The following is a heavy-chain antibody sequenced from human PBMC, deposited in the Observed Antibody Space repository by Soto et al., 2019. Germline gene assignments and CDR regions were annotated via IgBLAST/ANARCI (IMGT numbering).Heavy chain of an antibody. CDR3: ARGTIVVVPAAMLNYYYYGMDV. D-gene: IGHD2-2*01. V-gene: IGHV4-34*01. Sequence: QVQLQQWGAGLLKPSETLSLTCAVYGGSFSGYYWSWIRQPPGKGLEWIGEINHSGSTNYNPSLKRRVTISVDTSKNQFSLKLSSVAAADTAVYYCARGTIVVVPAAMLNYYYYGMDVWGQGTTVTVSS. CDR2: INHSGST. J-gene: IGHJ6*02. CDR1: GGSFSGYY.